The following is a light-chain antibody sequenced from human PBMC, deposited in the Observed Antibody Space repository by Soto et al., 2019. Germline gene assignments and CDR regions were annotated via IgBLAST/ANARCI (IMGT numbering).Light chain of an antibody. CDR1: QSVSSTY. CDR2: GAS. V-gene: IGKV3-20*01. J-gene: IGKJ1*01. CDR3: HQYVSSWT. Sequence: EIVLTQSPGTLSLLPGERATLSCRANQSVSSTYVAWDQQKSGQAPRLLIYGASSRATGIPDRFSGSGSGTDFTLTISRLEPEDFAVYYCHQYVSSWTFGQGTKVDIK.